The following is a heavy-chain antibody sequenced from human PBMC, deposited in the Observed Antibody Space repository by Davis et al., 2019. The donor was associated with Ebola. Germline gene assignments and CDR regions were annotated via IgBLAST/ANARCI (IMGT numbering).Heavy chain of an antibody. D-gene: IGHD2-21*01. V-gene: IGHV3-48*01. CDR2: ISSSTSTI. Sequence: GESLKISCAASGFTVSSYSMNWVRQAPGKGLEWVSYISSSTSTIYYADSVKGRFTISRDNSKNTLYLQMNSLRAEDTAVNYCAKFLGGMDVWGQGTTVTVSS. CDR1: GFTVSSYS. CDR3: AKFLGGMDV. J-gene: IGHJ6*02.